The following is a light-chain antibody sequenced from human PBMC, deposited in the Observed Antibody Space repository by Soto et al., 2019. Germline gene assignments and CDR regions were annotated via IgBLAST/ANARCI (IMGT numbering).Light chain of an antibody. Sequence: QITQSPSSLSASALYRVTITCLASQGISSWLAWYQQKPGKAPSLLIYDASTLRSGVPSRFSGSGSGTEFTLTISSLQADDFATYYCQQSDTYPLTFGQGTRLEIK. CDR2: DAS. J-gene: IGKJ5*01. V-gene: IGKV1-12*01. CDR3: QQSDTYPLT. CDR1: QGISSW.